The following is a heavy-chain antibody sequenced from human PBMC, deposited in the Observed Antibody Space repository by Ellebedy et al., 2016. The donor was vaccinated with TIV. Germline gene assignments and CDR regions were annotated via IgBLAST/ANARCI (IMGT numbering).Heavy chain of an antibody. D-gene: IGHD5-18*01. CDR3: TRDQRMVSWGFDYYYGMDV. V-gene: IGHV3-49*03. J-gene: IGHJ6*02. Sequence: GGSLRLSXTVSGSTSGEYAISCFCQAPGKGLDWVGFIRSKAYGGTTEYAAFVKGRFTISRDDSKSIAYLQMNSLKTEDTAVYYCTRDQRMVSWGFDYYYGMDVWGQGTTVTVSS. CDR2: IRSKAYGGTT. CDR1: GSTSGEYA.